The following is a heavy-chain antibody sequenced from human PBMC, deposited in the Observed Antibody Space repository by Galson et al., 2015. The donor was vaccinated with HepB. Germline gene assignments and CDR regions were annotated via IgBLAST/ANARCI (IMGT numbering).Heavy chain of an antibody. CDR2: IDPSDSYT. D-gene: IGHD3-3*01. CDR3: ASTRGYDFWSGSQTYYYYMDV. V-gene: IGHV5-10-1*01. Sequence: QSGAEVKKPGKSLRISCKGSGYSFTSYWISWVRQMPGKGLEWMGRIDPSDSYTNYSPSFQGHVTISADKSISTAYLQWSSLKASDTAMYYCASTRGYDFWSGSQTYYYYMDVWGKGTTVTVSS. CDR1: GYSFTSYW. J-gene: IGHJ6*03.